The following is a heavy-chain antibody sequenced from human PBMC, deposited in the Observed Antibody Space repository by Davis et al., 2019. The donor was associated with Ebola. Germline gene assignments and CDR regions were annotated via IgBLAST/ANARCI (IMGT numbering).Heavy chain of an antibody. V-gene: IGHV3-53*05. CDR3: ARGAYGDYIVKAFDI. CDR2: IYSGGST. CDR1: GFTVSSNY. Sequence: GGSLRLSCAASGFTVSSNYMSWVRQAPGKGLEWVSVIYSGGSTYYADSVQGRFTISSDNSKNALYLQMNSLRAEDTAVYYCARGAYGDYIVKAFDIWGQGTMVTVSS. D-gene: IGHD4-17*01. J-gene: IGHJ3*02.